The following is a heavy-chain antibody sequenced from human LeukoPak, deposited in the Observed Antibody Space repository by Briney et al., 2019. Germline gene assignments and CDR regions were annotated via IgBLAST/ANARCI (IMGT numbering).Heavy chain of an antibody. CDR2: ISWNSGST. J-gene: IGHJ4*02. CDR3: AKDKGYGSGSYNYFDY. D-gene: IGHD3-10*01. V-gene: IGHV3-9*03. CDR1: GFTLDDYA. Sequence: GGSLSLPCAPSGFTLDDYAMHWVRQAPGKALQWVPGISWNSGSTGYADSVKGRFTISRDNAKNSLYLQMNSLRAEDMALYYCAKDKGYGSGSYNYFDYWGQGTLVTVSS.